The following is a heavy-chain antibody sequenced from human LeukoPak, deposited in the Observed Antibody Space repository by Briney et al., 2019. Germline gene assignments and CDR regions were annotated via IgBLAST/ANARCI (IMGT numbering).Heavy chain of an antibody. CDR1: GYTFASYG. CDR2: FSAYNGNT. V-gene: IGHV1-18*01. Sequence: ASVKVSCKDTGYTFASYGISWVREAPGHGLEWKGWFSAYNGNTHYAQRLQRRVTMTTDTSTSTAYMELRCLRSDDTAVYYCARSDFDYWGQGTLVTVSS. CDR3: ARSDFDY. J-gene: IGHJ4*02.